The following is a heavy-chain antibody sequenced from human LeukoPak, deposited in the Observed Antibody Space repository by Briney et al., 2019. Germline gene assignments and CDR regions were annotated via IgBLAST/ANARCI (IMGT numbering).Heavy chain of an antibody. J-gene: IGHJ4*02. CDR1: GFTFSSHV. CDR2: INHSGST. Sequence: GSLRLSCAASGFTFSSHVMGWVRQPPGKGLEWIGEINHSGSTNYNPSLKSRVTISVDTSKNQFSLKLSSVTAADTAVYYCARGSRSSSTSCYIDYWGQGTLVTVST. D-gene: IGHD2-2*02. CDR3: ARGSRSSSTSCYIDY. V-gene: IGHV4-34*01.